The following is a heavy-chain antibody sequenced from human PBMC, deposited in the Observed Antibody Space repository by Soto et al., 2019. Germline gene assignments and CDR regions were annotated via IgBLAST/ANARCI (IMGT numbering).Heavy chain of an antibody. V-gene: IGHV1-69*13. CDR2: IIPIFGTA. Sequence: SVKVSCKASGGTFSSYAISWVRQAPGQGLEWMGGIIPIFGTANYAQKSQGRVTITADESTSTAYMELSSLRSEDTAVYYCAAGYRDFYYYGIDLWGRGTTVTVSS. CDR1: GGTFSSYA. CDR3: AAGYRDFYYYGIDL. D-gene: IGHD2-21*01. J-gene: IGHJ6*02.